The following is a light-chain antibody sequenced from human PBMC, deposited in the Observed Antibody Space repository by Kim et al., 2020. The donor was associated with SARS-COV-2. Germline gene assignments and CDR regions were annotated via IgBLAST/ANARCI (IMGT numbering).Light chain of an antibody. Sequence: APGTTAKMTCGGNNIGTYSVHWYQQKPGQAPVLVISYDSDRPSGIPERFSGSNSGNRATLSISRVEAGDEADYYCQVWDNTGDQPVFGGGTKLTVL. CDR1: NIGTYS. CDR3: QVWDNTGDQPV. CDR2: YDS. V-gene: IGLV3-21*04. J-gene: IGLJ3*02.